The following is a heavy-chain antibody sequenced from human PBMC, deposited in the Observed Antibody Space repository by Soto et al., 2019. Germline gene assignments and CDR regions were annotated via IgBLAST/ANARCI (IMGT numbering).Heavy chain of an antibody. V-gene: IGHV4-31*03. Sequence: QVQLQESGPGLVKPSQTLSLTCTVSGGSISSGDYYWSWIRHHPGKGLEWIGNIYSSGSTYYNPSLRIRVTISADTSKNQFSLRLSSVTAADTAVYYCVRDYDYDTSRNDAFEIWGQGTMVTVSS. CDR2: IYSSGST. CDR3: VRDYDYDTSRNDAFEI. D-gene: IGHD3-22*01. CDR1: GGSISSGDYY. J-gene: IGHJ3*02.